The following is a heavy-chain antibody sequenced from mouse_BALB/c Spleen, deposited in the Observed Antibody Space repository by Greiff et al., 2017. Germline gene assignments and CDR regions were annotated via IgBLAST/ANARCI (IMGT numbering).Heavy chain of an antibody. V-gene: IGHV5-9*03. J-gene: IGHJ2*01. D-gene: IGHD1-1*01. CDR3: ARYNYGSSPYYFDY. CDR1: GFTFSSYT. CDR2: ISSGGGNT. Sequence: DVMLVESGGGLVKPGGSLKLSCAASGFTFSSYTMSWVRQTPEKRLEWVATISSGGGNTYYPDSVKGRFTISRDNAKNNLYLQMSSLRSEDTALYYCARYNYGSSPYYFDYWGQGTTLTVSS.